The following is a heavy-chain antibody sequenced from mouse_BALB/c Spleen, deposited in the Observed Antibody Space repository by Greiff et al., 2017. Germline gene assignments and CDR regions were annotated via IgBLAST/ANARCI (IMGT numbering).Heavy chain of an antibody. J-gene: IGHJ2*01. CDR3: ARSQSFHFYGSSYAFDY. CDR1: GYSFTGYT. CDR2: INPYNGGT. D-gene: IGHD1-1*01. V-gene: IGHV1-18*01. Sequence: EVQLHQSGPELVKPGASMKISCKASGYSFTGYTMNWVKQSHGKNLEWIGLINPYNGGTSYNQKFKGKATLTVDKSSSTAYMELLSLTSEDSAVYYCARSQSFHFYGSSYAFDYWGQGTTLTVSS.